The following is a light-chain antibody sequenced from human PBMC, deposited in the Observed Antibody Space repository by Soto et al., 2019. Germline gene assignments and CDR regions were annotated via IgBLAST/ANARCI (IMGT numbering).Light chain of an antibody. Sequence: QSALTQPASVSGSPGQSITFSCTGTSSDVGSYDYVSWHQQHPGKAPKLIIYDVNNRPSGVPSRFSGSKSGNTASLIISGLQTEDEADYYCCAYSTSGTHVFGTGTKLTV. CDR3: CAYSTSGTHV. V-gene: IGLV2-14*03. CDR2: DVN. CDR1: SSDVGSYDY. J-gene: IGLJ1*01.